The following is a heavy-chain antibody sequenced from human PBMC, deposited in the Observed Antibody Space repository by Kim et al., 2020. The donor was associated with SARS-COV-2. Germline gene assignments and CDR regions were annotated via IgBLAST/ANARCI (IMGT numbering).Heavy chain of an antibody. CDR3: ASFTAFDI. V-gene: IGHV1-69*02. CDR2: LGIA. Sequence: LGIANYAPKFQGRVTITADKSTSTAYMELGSLRSEDTAVYYCASFTAFDIWGQGTMVTVSS. J-gene: IGHJ3*02.